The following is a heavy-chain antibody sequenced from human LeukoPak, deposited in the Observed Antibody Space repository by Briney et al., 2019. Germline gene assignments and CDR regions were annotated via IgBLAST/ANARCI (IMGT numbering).Heavy chain of an antibody. CDR3: ARGYDSSGFFSD. V-gene: IGHV7-4-1*02. J-gene: IGHJ4*02. CDR2: IDTNTGNP. D-gene: IGHD3-22*01. CDR1: GYTFSSNA. Sequence: GASVKVSFKASGYTFSSNAINWVRQAPGQGLEWMGWIDTNTGNPTYAQGLTGRFVFSLDTSVSTAYLQINSLKAEDTGEYFCARGYDSSGFFSDWGQGTLVTVSS.